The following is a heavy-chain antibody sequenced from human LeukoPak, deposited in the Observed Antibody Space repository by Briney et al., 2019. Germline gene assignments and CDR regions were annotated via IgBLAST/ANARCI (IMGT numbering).Heavy chain of an antibody. D-gene: IGHD3-3*01. V-gene: IGHV4-34*01. CDR2: INHSGST. J-gene: IGHJ5*02. Sequence: SETLSLTCAVYGGSFSGYYWSCIRQPPGKGLEWIGEINHSGSTNYNPSLKSRVTISVDTSKNQFSLKLSSVTAADTAVYYCARGGFWSGYYTGRDYNWFDPWGQGTLVTVSS. CDR3: ARGGFWSGYYTGRDYNWFDP. CDR1: GGSFSGYY.